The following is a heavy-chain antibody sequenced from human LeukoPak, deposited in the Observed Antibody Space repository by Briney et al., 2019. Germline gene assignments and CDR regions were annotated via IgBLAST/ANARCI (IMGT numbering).Heavy chain of an antibody. Sequence: GGSLRLSCAASGFTFSSYSMNWVRQAPGKGLEWGSSISSSSSYIYYADSVKGRFTISRDNAKNSLYLQMNSLRAEDTAVYYCARAAVAGTGGFDYWGQGTLVTVSS. J-gene: IGHJ4*02. D-gene: IGHD6-19*01. CDR3: ARAAVAGTGGFDY. CDR1: GFTFSSYS. CDR2: ISSSSSYI. V-gene: IGHV3-21*01.